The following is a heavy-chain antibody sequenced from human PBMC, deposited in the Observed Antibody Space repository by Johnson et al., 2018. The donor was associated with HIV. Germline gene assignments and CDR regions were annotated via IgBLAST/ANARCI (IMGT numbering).Heavy chain of an antibody. J-gene: IGHJ3*02. CDR3: ASRLSGVWGSYRRGACDI. CDR1: GFPFSSFA. Sequence: VQLVESGGGLVQPGGSLRLSCAASGFPFSSFAMSWVRQAPGKGLEWVSSISGGGGSIYYADSVKGRFTISRDNAKNSLYLQMNSLRAEDTAVYYWASRLSGVWGSYRRGACDIWGQGTMVTVSS. CDR2: ISGGGGSI. V-gene: IGHV3-23*04. D-gene: IGHD3-16*02.